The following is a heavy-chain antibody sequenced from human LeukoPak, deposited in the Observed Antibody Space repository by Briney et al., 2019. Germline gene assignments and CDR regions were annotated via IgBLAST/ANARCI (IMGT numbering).Heavy chain of an antibody. CDR3: ARLDYYDSRGSLWEATEAPAFDY. CDR1: GYSISSGYY. Sequence: PSETLSLTCTVSGYSISSGYYWGWIRQPPGKGLEWIGSIYHSGSTYYNPSLKSRVTISVDTSKNQFSLKLSSVTAADTAVYYCARLDYYDSRGSLWEATEAPAFDYWGQGTLVTVSS. CDR2: IYHSGST. V-gene: IGHV4-38-2*02. D-gene: IGHD3-22*01. J-gene: IGHJ4*02.